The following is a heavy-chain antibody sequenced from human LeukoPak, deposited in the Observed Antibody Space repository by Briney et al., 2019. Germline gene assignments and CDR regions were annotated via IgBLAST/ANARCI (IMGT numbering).Heavy chain of an antibody. V-gene: IGHV3-48*03. CDR1: GFTFSSYE. CDR2: ISSSGSTI. CDR3: ARGRAAIGIIDAFDI. J-gene: IGHJ3*02. D-gene: IGHD1-14*01. Sequence: GGSLRLSCAASGFTFSSYEMNWVRQAPGKGLEWVSYISSSGSTIYYADSVKGRFTISRDNAKNSLYLQMNSLRAEDTALYYCARGRAAIGIIDAFDIWGQGTMVTVSS.